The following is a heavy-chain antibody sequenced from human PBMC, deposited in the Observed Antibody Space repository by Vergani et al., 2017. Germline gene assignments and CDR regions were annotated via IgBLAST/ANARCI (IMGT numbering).Heavy chain of an antibody. D-gene: IGHD6-6*01. CDR2: INHSGST. CDR1: GGSFSGYY. J-gene: IGHJ6*03. Sequence: QVQLQQWGAGLLKPSETLSLTCAVYGGSFSGYYWSWIRQPPGKGLEWIGEINHSGSTNYNPSLKSRVTISVDTSKNQFSLKLSSVTAADTAVYYCARTLAARLAARVYYYYYMDVWGKGP. CDR3: ARTLAARLAARVYYYYYMDV. V-gene: IGHV4-34*01.